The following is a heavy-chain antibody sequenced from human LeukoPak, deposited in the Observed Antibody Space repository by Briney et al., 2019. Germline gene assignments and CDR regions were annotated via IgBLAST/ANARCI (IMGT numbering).Heavy chain of an antibody. V-gene: IGHV7-4-1*02. CDR1: GYTFTNYT. J-gene: IGHJ5*02. CDR3: ARALGYCSSTSCYDWFDP. Sequence: ASVKVSCKASGYTFTNYTINWVRLAPGQGLEWMGWIDTNTGNPTYAQGFAGRFVFSLDTSVTTTYLQISSLKAEDTAVYYCARALGYCSSTSCYDWFDPWGQGTLVTVSS. D-gene: IGHD2-2*01. CDR2: IDTNTGNP.